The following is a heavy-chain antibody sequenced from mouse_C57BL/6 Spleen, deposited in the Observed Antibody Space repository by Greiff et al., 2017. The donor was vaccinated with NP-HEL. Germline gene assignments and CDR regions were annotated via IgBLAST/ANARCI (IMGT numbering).Heavy chain of an antibody. CDR2: FYPGSGSI. CDR1: FYTFPASP. Sequence: QVQLQQSGAELVKPGASVKLSFTASFYTFPASPLPFVPPRSGQVLSWIGWFYPGSGSIKYNEKFKDKATLTADKSSSTVYMELSRLTSEDSAVYFCARHEDYYEGGAMDYWGQGTSVTVSS. J-gene: IGHJ4*01. V-gene: IGHV1-62-2*01. D-gene: IGHD1-1*01. CDR3: ARHEDYYEGGAMDY.